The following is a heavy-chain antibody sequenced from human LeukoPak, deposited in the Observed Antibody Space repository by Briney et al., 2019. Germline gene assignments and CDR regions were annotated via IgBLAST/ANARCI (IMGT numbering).Heavy chain of an antibody. D-gene: IGHD2-15*01. V-gene: IGHV3-30*02. CDR3: AKLPPYCSGGSCYPVDY. CDR2: IWYDGSNK. CDR1: GFTFSSYG. J-gene: IGHJ4*02. Sequence: PGGSLRPSCAASGFTFSSYGMHWVRQAPGKGLEWVAVIWYDGSNKYYADSVKGRFTISRDNSKNTLYLQMNSLRAEDTAVYYCAKLPPYCSGGSCYPVDYWGQGTLVTVSS.